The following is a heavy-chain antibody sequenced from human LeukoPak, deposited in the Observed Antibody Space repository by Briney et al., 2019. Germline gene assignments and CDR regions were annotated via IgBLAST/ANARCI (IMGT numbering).Heavy chain of an antibody. V-gene: IGHV4-39*07. CDR1: GGSISSSSYY. CDR2: IYYSGST. CDR3: ARLGVAYSYGGNQGPDAFDI. J-gene: IGHJ3*02. Sequence: SETLSLTCTVSGGSISSSSYYWGWIRQPPGKGLEWIGSIYYSGSTNYNPSLKSRVTISVDTSKNQFSLKLSSVTAADTAVYYCARLGVAYSYGGNQGPDAFDIWGQGTMVTVSS. D-gene: IGHD4-23*01.